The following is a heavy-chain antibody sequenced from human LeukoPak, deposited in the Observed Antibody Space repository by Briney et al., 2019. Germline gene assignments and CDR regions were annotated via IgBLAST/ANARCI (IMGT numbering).Heavy chain of an antibody. D-gene: IGHD6-25*01. CDR3: AKTPPAATDRGY. Sequence: GGSLRLSCAASGFTFSSYSMNWVRQAPGKGLEWVSAISGSGGSTYYADSVKGRFTISRDNSKNTLYLQMNSLRAEDTAVYYCAKTPPAATDRGYWGQGTLVTVSS. CDR1: GFTFSSYS. J-gene: IGHJ4*02. CDR2: ISGSGGST. V-gene: IGHV3-23*01.